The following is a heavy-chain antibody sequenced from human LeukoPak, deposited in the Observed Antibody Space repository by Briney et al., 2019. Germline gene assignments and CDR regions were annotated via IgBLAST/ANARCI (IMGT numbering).Heavy chain of an antibody. Sequence: ASVKVSCKASGYTFTSYDINWVRQATGQGLEWMGWMNPNSGNTGYAQKFQGRVTITRNTSISTAYMELSSLRSEDTAVYYCAKVRIQLWDEAFDIWGQGTMVTVSS. CDR2: MNPNSGNT. CDR1: GYTFTSYD. D-gene: IGHD5-18*01. CDR3: AKVRIQLWDEAFDI. J-gene: IGHJ3*02. V-gene: IGHV1-8*03.